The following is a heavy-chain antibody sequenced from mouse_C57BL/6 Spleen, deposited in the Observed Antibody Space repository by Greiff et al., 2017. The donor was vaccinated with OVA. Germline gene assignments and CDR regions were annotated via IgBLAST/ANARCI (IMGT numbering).Heavy chain of an antibody. J-gene: IGHJ4*01. CDR2: ISYDGSN. Sequence: ESGPGLVKPSQSLSLTCSVTGYSITSGYYWNWIRQFPGNKLEWMGYISYDGSNNYNPSLKNRISITRDTSKNQFFLKLNSVTTEDTATYYCARLYYGSSGHAMDYWGQGTSVTVSS. V-gene: IGHV3-6*01. CDR1: GYSITSGYY. CDR3: ARLYYGSSGHAMDY. D-gene: IGHD1-1*01.